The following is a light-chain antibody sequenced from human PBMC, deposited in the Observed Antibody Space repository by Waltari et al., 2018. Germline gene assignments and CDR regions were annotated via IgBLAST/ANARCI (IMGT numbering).Light chain of an antibody. CDR3: QQLNSYP. CDR2: AAS. J-gene: IGKJ2*01. CDR1: QGIGSY. V-gene: IGKV1-9*01. Sequence: IQLTQSPSSLSASVGDRVTITCRARQGIGSYLAWYQQKPGKAPKLLIYAASTLQSGVPSRFSGRGSGTDFTLTISSLQPEDFATYYCQQLNSYPFGQGTKLEIK.